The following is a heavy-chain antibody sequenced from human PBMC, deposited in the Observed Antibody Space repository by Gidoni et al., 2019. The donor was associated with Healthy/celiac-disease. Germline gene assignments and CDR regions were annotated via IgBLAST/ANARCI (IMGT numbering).Heavy chain of an antibody. CDR2: IYYSGRT. CDR3: ARGGGNTVTLVDP. D-gene: IGHD4-17*01. CDR1: GGSISSGGYY. J-gene: IGHJ5*02. Sequence: QVQLQESGPGLVKPSQTLSLTCNVSGGSISSGGYYWSWIRQHPGKGLEWIGYIYYSGRTYYNPSLKSRVTISVDTSKNQFSLKLSSVTAADTAVYYCARGGGNTVTLVDPWGQGTLVTVSS. V-gene: IGHV4-31*03.